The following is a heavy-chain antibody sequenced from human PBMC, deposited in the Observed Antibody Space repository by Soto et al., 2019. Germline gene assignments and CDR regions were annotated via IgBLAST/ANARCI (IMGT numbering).Heavy chain of an antibody. V-gene: IGHV4-59*01. D-gene: IGHD3-16*01. CDR1: GGSISSYY. CDR3: ERDAKPEAYHI. Sequence: PSETLSLTCTVSGGSISSYYWSWIRQPPGKGLEWIGYIYYSGSTNYNPSLKSRVTISVDTSKNQFSLKLSSVTAADTAVYYCERDAKPEAYHICGQGTMVTV. J-gene: IGHJ3*02. CDR2: IYYSGST.